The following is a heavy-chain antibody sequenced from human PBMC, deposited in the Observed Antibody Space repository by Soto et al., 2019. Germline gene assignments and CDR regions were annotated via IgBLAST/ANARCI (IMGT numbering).Heavy chain of an antibody. CDR2: IWYDGSNK. J-gene: IGHJ6*03. D-gene: IGHD2-2*01. CDR3: ARGVVVVPAANPYYYYYMDV. CDR1: GFTFSSYG. Sequence: GESLKISCAASGFTFSSYGMHWVRQAPGKGLEWVAVIWYDGSNKYYADSVKVRFTISRDNSKITRYLQMNSLRAEDTAVYYCARGVVVVPAANPYYYYYMDVWGKGTTVTVSS. V-gene: IGHV3-33*01.